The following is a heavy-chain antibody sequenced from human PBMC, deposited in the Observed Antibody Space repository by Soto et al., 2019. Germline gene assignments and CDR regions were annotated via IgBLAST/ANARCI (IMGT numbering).Heavy chain of an antibody. D-gene: IGHD2-21*02. V-gene: IGHV3-30*18. CDR2: ISYGASNK. Sequence: PGGSLRLSCAASGFTFSSYGMHWVRQAPGKGLEWVALISYGASNKYYADSVKGRFTISRDNSKNTLYLQMNSLRAEDTAVYYCAKDFDCGGDCNSFYYDYWGQGTLVTVSS. CDR3: AKDFDCGGDCNSFYYDY. CDR1: GFTFSSYG. J-gene: IGHJ4*02.